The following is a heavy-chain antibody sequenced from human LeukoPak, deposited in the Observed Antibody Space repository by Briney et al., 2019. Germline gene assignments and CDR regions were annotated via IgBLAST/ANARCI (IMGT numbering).Heavy chain of an antibody. V-gene: IGHV4-39*07. CDR1: GGSISSSSYY. CDR3: ARAKAEYSSSPHFDY. Sequence: SETLSLTCTVSGGSISSSSYYWGWIRQPPGKGLEWIGSIYYSGSTYYNPSLKSRVTISVDTSKNQFSLKLSSVTAADTAVYYCARAKAEYSSSPHFDYWGQGTLVTVSS. CDR2: IYYSGST. D-gene: IGHD6-6*01. J-gene: IGHJ4*02.